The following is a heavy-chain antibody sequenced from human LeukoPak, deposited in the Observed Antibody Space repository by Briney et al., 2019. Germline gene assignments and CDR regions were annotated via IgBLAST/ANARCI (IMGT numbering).Heavy chain of an antibody. CDR2: IGMAGDT. J-gene: IGHJ4*02. V-gene: IGHV3-13*01. CDR3: ARGVTMVRGVAEIYHFDS. D-gene: IGHD3-10*01. Sequence: GGSLRLSCAASGFAFNNYDMHWVRQVKGKGLEWVSAIGMAGDTYYPGSVKGRFTISRENAKKSLYLQMNSLRVGDTAVYYCARGVTMVRGVAEIYHFDSWGQGTLVTVSS. CDR1: GFAFNNYD.